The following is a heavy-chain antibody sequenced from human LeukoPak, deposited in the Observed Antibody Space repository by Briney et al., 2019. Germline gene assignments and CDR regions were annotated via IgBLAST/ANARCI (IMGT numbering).Heavy chain of an antibody. CDR2: ISGRGEAI. D-gene: IGHD2-21*01. J-gene: IGHJ4*02. Sequence: GGSLRLSCAASGFTFNNHNMDWVRQAPGKGLEWISYISGRGEAIFYADSVQGRFTISRDNAKNSIYLQMNGLTAEDTALYYCAKDRLLNCRGDCYIFDYWGQGTLVTVSS. V-gene: IGHV3-48*01. CDR1: GFTFNNHN. CDR3: AKDRLLNCRGDCYIFDY.